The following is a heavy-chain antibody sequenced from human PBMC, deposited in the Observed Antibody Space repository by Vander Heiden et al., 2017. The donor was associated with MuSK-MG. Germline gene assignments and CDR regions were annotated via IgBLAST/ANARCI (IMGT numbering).Heavy chain of an antibody. J-gene: IGHJ4*02. D-gene: IGHD1-7*01. CDR3: AKPPDWNYGVLLFDS. V-gene: IGHV3-23*01. Sequence: EVQLLESGGALVQPGGSLRLSCAASGFTFPSYAMYWVRQAPGKGLEWVSGINAGGGTTYYADSVKGRFTISRDNSKNTLSMQLNRLRAEDTAVYYCAKPPDWNYGVLLFDSWGQGTLVTVSS. CDR1: GFTFPSYA. CDR2: INAGGGTT.